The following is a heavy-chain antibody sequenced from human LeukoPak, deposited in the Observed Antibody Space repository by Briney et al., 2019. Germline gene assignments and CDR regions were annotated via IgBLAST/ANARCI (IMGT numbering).Heavy chain of an antibody. D-gene: IGHD2-2*02. Sequence: ASVKVSCKVSGYTFTGYYMHWVRQAPGQGLEWMGWINPNSGGTNYAQKFQGRVTMTRDTSISTAYMELSRLRSDDTAVYYCARDYCSSTSCYKVEADYWGQGTLVTVSS. J-gene: IGHJ4*02. CDR1: GYTFTGYY. CDR2: INPNSGGT. CDR3: ARDYCSSTSCYKVEADY. V-gene: IGHV1-2*02.